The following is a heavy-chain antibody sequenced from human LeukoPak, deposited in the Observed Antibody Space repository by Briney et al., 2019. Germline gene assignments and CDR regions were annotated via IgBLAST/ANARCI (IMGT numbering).Heavy chain of an antibody. J-gene: IGHJ3*02. V-gene: IGHV4-61*02. CDR3: ARQPDYGYFPDALDT. Sequence: PSETLSLTCTVSGGSISRGSYYWSWIRQPAGKGLEWIGRIYTSGNTNYNPSLKSRVTISVDTSRNQFSLKLTSVTAADTAVYYCARQPDYGYFPDALDTWGQGTMVTVSS. CDR2: IYTSGNT. D-gene: IGHD4-17*01. CDR1: GGSISRGSYY.